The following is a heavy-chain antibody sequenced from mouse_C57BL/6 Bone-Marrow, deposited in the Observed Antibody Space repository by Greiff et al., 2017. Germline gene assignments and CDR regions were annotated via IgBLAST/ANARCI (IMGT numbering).Heavy chain of an antibody. J-gene: IGHJ4*01. Sequence: VQLQQSGAELVKPGASVKISCKASGYAFSSYWMNWVKQRPGKGLEWIGQIYPGDGDTNYNGKFKGKATLTADTSSSTAYMQLNSLTSEDSAVYFCARGSYYINCDAIDYGGQGTSVTVSS. CDR1: GYAFSSYW. CDR3: ARGSYYINCDAIDY. D-gene: IGHD2-5*01. CDR2: IYPGDGDT. V-gene: IGHV1-80*01.